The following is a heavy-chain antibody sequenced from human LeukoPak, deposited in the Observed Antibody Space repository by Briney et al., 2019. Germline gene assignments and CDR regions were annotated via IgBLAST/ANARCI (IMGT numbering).Heavy chain of an antibody. D-gene: IGHD3-9*01. Sequence: ASVKVSCKASGYTFTGYYMHWVRQAPGQGLEWMGWINPNSGATKYAQKFQGRVTLTRDTSISTAYMEVNSLRSDDTAVYYCVRDPKFFTTGYYVIENYWGQGTLVTVSS. J-gene: IGHJ4*02. CDR3: VRDPKFFTTGYYVIENY. CDR1: GYTFTGYY. CDR2: INPNSGAT. V-gene: IGHV1-2*02.